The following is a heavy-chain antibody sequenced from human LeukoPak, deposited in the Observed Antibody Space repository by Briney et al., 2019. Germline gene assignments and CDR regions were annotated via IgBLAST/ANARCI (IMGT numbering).Heavy chain of an antibody. D-gene: IGHD2-2*01. CDR3: ARDSQPWYCSSTSCPYYYYYYMDV. V-gene: IGHV6-1*01. Sequence: SQTLSLTCAISGDSVSSNSAAWNWIRQSPSRGLEWLGRTYYRSKWYNDYAVSVKSRITINPDTSKNQFSLQLNSVTPEDTAVYYCARDSQPWYCSSTSCPYYYYYYMDVWGKGTTVTVSS. CDR2: TYYRSKWYN. CDR1: GDSVSSNSAA. J-gene: IGHJ6*03.